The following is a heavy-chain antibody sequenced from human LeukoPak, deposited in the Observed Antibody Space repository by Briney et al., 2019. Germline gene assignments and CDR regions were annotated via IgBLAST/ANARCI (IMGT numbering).Heavy chain of an antibody. CDR3: ASDKGAGWYFLY. V-gene: IGHV3-11*04. CDR1: GFTFSDYY. J-gene: IGHJ4*02. D-gene: IGHD6-19*01. Sequence: PGGSLRLSCAASGFTFSDYYMSWIRQAPGKGLEWVSYISSSGGTIYYADSVKGRFTISRDNAKNSLYLQMNSLRAEDTAVYYCASDKGAGWYFLYWGQGTLVTVSS. CDR2: ISSSGGTI.